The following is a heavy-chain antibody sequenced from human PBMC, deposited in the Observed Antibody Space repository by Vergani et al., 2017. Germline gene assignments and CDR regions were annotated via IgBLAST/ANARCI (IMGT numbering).Heavy chain of an antibody. V-gene: IGHV1-18*01. CDR1: SHTFQTYG. J-gene: IGHJ3*01. D-gene: IGHD1-1*01. CDR2: ISPYTGHT. Sequence: QVQLVQSGAELKKPGASVSVSCKGSSHTFQTYGISWVRQAPGKGLEWMAWISPYTGHTIYAQKFQDRVTMTADTSTNTAYMELRSLRSDDTAVYFCARVAPSNSEVTPTAFDVWGQGTMVTVSS. CDR3: ARVAPSNSEVTPTAFDV.